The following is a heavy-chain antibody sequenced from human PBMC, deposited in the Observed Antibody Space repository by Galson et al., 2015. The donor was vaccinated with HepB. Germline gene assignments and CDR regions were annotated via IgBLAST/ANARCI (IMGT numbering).Heavy chain of an antibody. CDR3: AHIRVFGGSGSYYNFFERLYQYYFDY. V-gene: IGHV2-5*01. Sequence: PPGKALEWLALIYWNDDKRYSPSLKSSLTITKDTSKNQVVLTMTNMDPVDTATYYCAHIRVFGGSGSYYNFFERLYQYYFDYWGQGTLVTVSS. J-gene: IGHJ4*02. CDR2: IYWNDDK. D-gene: IGHD3-10*01.